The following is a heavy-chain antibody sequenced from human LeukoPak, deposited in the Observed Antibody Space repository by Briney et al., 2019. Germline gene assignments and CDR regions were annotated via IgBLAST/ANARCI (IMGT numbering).Heavy chain of an antibody. CDR2: FSGPGKT. CDR3: AKAWWSTSSGGDSFGI. D-gene: IGHD6-6*01. V-gene: IGHV3-23*01. CDR1: GFTLSNSA. J-gene: IGHJ3*02. Sequence: QPGGSLRLSCAASGFTLSNSAMSWVRQAPGKGLEWVSGFSGPGKTYYADSVKGRFTISRDTSKSTLYLQINSLRAEDTAVYYCAKAWWSTSSGGDSFGIWGQGTMVTVSS.